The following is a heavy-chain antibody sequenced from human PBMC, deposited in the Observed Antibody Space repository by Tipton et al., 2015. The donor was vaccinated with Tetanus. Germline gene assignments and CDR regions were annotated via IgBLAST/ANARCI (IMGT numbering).Heavy chain of an antibody. J-gene: IGHJ4*02. CDR1: GGSVRSGDYQ. D-gene: IGHD3-3*01. Sequence: TLSLTCTVSGGSVRSGDYQWNWIRQPPGKGLEWLAYISYSGSTNSNYALKSRITISRDTSKNQFSLKLSSVTAADTAVYYCARIHDFLSGHFDFWGQGTLVIVSS. CDR2: ISYSGST. V-gene: IGHV4-61*08. CDR3: ARIHDFLSGHFDF.